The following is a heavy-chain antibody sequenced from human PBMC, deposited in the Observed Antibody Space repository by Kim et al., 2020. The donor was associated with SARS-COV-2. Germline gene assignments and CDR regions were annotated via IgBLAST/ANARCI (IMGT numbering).Heavy chain of an antibody. CDR2: ITPGNGKT. Sequence: ASVKVSCKTSGYIFTIYGLHWVRQAPGQRLEWMGWITPGNGKTKYSEKFQGRVTITRDTSASTAYMEVSGLTSEDTAVYYCARGQMESISVARHHFDYWGQGTLVTVSS. CDR3: ARGQMESISVARHHFDY. J-gene: IGHJ4*02. D-gene: IGHD5-12*01. V-gene: IGHV1-3*01. CDR1: GYIFTIYG.